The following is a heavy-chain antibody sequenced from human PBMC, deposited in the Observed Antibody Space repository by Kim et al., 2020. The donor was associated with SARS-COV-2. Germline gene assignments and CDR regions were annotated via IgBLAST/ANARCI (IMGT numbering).Heavy chain of an antibody. CDR3: ARGGLRSDRYSYTMDV. V-gene: IGHV1-8*01. Sequence: ASVKVSCKASGDTFTSYDNYWVRQATGQRPEWMGWMNPNSGKTGYAQKFQGRVSMTRNTSISTAYMELSSLTSEDTAVYYCARGGLRSDRYSYTMDVWGQGTTVTVSS. D-gene: IGHD4-17*01. J-gene: IGHJ6*02. CDR2: MNPNSGKT. CDR1: GDTFTSYD.